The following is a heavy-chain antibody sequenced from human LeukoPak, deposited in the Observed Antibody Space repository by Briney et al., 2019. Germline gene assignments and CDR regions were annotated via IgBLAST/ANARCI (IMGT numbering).Heavy chain of an antibody. V-gene: IGHV4-59*01. Sequence: PSETLSLTCTVSGGSISSYYWSWIRQPPGQGLEWIRYIYYSVSTNYNPSLKSRVTISVDTSKNQFSLKLSSVTAADTAVYYCARWLQLRPDAFDIWGQGTMVTVSS. D-gene: IGHD5-24*01. CDR3: ARWLQLRPDAFDI. CDR2: IYYSVST. CDR1: GGSISSYY. J-gene: IGHJ3*02.